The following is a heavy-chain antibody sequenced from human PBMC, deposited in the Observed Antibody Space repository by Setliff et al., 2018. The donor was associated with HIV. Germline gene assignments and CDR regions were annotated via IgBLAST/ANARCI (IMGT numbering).Heavy chain of an antibody. Sequence: SVKVSCKASGDTFSKSSITWVRQAPGQGLEYMGGIIPVIGTPVYSQKFQGRVTITADENTSTAYMELSSLRSEDAAVYYCARGGPIFYYYYYMDVWGKGTTVTV. D-gene: IGHD3-3*02. CDR1: GDTFSKSS. V-gene: IGHV1-69*13. CDR3: ARGGPIFYYYYYMDV. J-gene: IGHJ6*03. CDR2: IIPVIGTP.